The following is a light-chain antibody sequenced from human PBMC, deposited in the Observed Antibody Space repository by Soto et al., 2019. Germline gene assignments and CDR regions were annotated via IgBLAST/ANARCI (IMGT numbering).Light chain of an antibody. CDR2: EGS. Sequence: QSALTQPASVSGSPGQSITISCTGNSSDVGSYNLVSWYQQHPGKAPKLMIYEGSKRPSGVSNRFSGSKSGNTASLTISGLQAEDEADYYCCSYAGSSTLLVFGGGTKRTVL. CDR1: SSDVGSYNL. V-gene: IGLV2-23*01. CDR3: CSYAGSSTLLV. J-gene: IGLJ3*02.